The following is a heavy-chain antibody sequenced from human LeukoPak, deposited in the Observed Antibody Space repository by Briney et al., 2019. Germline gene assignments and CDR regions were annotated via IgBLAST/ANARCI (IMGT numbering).Heavy chain of an antibody. CDR2: IWRTGDWT. Sequence: SGGSLRLSCTASGFIFRGYVMSWVRRAPGKGPEWVAAIWRTGDWTHYVDSVKGRFTISRDNSNLTFYLQMDSLRAEDTAVYLCARDKGERWLESLDFWGQGTPVTVSS. D-gene: IGHD5-24*01. J-gene: IGHJ4*02. CDR1: GFIFRGYV. V-gene: IGHV3-23*05. CDR3: ARDKGERWLESLDF.